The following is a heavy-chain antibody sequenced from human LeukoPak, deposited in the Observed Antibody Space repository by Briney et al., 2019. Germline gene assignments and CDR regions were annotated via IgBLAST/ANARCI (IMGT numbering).Heavy chain of an antibody. CDR3: ARGAVYSSSWAY. D-gene: IGHD6-13*01. J-gene: IGHJ4*02. CDR2: IIPILGIA. CDR1: GYTFTSYY. Sequence: SVKVSCKASGYTFTSYYMHWVRQAPGQGLEWMGRIIPILGIANYAQKFQGRVTITADKSTSTAYMELSSLRSEDTAVYYCARGAVYSSSWAYWGQGTLVTVSS. V-gene: IGHV1-69*04.